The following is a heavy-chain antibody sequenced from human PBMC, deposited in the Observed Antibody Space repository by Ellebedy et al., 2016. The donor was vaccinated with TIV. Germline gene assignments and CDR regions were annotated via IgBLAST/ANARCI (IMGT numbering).Heavy chain of an antibody. J-gene: IGHJ4*02. CDR3: IRKSKAGDSGLGDY. D-gene: IGHD2-21*01. Sequence: PGGSLRLSCAASGFIFSASTMHWVRQASGNGLEWVGQIRSKAKNYATAYQASVKGRFTISRDDSQNTAYLQMNSLKTEDTAVYYCIRKSKAGDSGLGDYWGQGTLVTVSS. CDR1: GFIFSAST. CDR2: IRSKAKNYAT. V-gene: IGHV3-73*01.